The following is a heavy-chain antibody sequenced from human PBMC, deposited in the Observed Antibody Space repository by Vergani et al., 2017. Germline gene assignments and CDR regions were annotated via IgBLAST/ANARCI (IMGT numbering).Heavy chain of an antibody. Sequence: QVQLQESGPGLVKPSETLSLTCTVSGGSISSSSYYWGWIRQPPGKGLEWIGSIYYSGSTYYNPSLKSRVPISVDTSKNQFSLKRSSVTAADTAVYYCARAHHTDYYDSGAFDPWGQGTLVTVSS. D-gene: IGHD3-22*01. CDR3: ARAHHTDYYDSGAFDP. V-gene: IGHV4-39*07. CDR1: GGSISSSSYY. J-gene: IGHJ5*02. CDR2: IYYSGST.